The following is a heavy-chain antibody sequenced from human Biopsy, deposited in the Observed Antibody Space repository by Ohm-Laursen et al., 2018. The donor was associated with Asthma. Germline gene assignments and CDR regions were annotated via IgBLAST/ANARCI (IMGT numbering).Heavy chain of an antibody. CDR2: IYKSGQV. Sequence: GTLSLTCTVSGGSISSNFYYWGWIRQPPGKGLEWIGNIYKSGQVYYNLSLKSRVTISVDTSKNQFSLQLRSVTAADTAVYYCARQKLVAAEGPFEVWGQGTMVIVSS. CDR3: ARQKLVAAEGPFEV. CDR1: GGSISSNFYY. D-gene: IGHD1-26*01. V-gene: IGHV4-39*01. J-gene: IGHJ3*01.